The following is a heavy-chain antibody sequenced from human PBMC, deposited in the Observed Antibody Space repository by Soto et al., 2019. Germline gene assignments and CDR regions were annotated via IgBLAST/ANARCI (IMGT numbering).Heavy chain of an antibody. CDR1: GFTFGDYA. CDR3: TRDSYYDFWSGYYNYYYYGMDV. CDR2: IRSKAYGGTT. Sequence: PGGSLRLSCTASGFTFGDYAMSWFRQAPGKGLEWVGFIRSKAYGGTTEYAASVKGRFTISRDDSKSIAYLQMNSLKTEDTAVYYCTRDSYYDFWSGYYNYYYYGMDVWGQGTTVTVSS. D-gene: IGHD3-3*01. V-gene: IGHV3-49*03. J-gene: IGHJ6*02.